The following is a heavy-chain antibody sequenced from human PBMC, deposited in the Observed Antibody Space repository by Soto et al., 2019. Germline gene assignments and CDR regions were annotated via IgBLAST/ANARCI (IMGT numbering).Heavy chain of an antibody. CDR1: GGSFSGYY. J-gene: IGHJ6*03. Sequence: QVQLQQWGAGLLKPSETLSLTCAVYGGSFSGYYWSWIRQPPGKGLEWIGEINHSGSTNYNPSLKSRVTISVDTSKNQFSLKLSSVTAADTAVYYCARGPPKDNYYYYYYMDVWGKGTTVTVSS. V-gene: IGHV4-34*01. CDR2: INHSGST. CDR3: ARGPPKDNYYYYYYMDV.